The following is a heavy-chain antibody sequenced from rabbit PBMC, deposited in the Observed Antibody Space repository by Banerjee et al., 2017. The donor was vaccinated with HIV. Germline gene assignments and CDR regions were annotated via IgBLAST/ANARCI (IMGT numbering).Heavy chain of an antibody. D-gene: IGHD4-1*01. Sequence: QSLEESGGGLVQPGGSLTLTCTASGFSLSSSYYMCWVRQAPGKGLEWIACIYTISSGTTYYASWAKGRFPISRTSSTTVALQMTSLTAADTATYFCARDLAGVIGWNFDLWGPGPLVTVS. J-gene: IGHJ4*01. CDR1: GFSLSSSYY. CDR3: ARDLAGVIGWNFDL. CDR2: IYTISSGTT. V-gene: IGHV1S40*01.